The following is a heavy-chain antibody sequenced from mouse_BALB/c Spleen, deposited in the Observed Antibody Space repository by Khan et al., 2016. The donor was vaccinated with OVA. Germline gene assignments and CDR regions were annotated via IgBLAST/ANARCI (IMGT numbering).Heavy chain of an antibody. D-gene: IGHD1-1*01. J-gene: IGHJ2*01. V-gene: IGHV1S81*02. CDR3: ARIKKIAATYFDY. CDR2: TNPTNGRT. Sequence: VQLQQSGAELVKAGASVKMSCKASGYTFTSYWMHWVKQRLGQGLEWFAETNPTNGRTYYNEKFKSKATLTVDKSSSTAYMLLSGPTFEDSAVYYCARIKKIAATYFDYWGQGTTLTVSS. CDR1: GYTFTSYW.